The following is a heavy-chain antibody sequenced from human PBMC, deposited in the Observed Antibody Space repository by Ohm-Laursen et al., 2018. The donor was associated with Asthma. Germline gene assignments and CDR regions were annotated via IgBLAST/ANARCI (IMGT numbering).Heavy chain of an antibody. V-gene: IGHV3-7*01. CDR1: GYTFSRYS. Sequence: SLRLSCTAAGYTFSRYSIHWVRQVPGKGLEWVANIKQDGSEKYYVDSVKGRFTISRDNAKNSLYLQMNSLRAEDTAVYYCARDVLRNYYDSSGYFDYWGQGTLVTVSS. CDR2: IKQDGSEK. D-gene: IGHD3-22*01. J-gene: IGHJ4*02. CDR3: ARDVLRNYYDSSGYFDY.